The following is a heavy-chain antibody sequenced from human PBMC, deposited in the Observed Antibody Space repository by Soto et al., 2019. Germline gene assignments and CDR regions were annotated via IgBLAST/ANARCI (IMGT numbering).Heavy chain of an antibody. J-gene: IGHJ4*02. CDR1: GFTFSDYY. D-gene: IGHD3-22*01. Sequence: GGSLRLSCASSGFTFSDYYMSWIRQAPGKGLEWVSYISSSGSTIYYADSVKGRFTISRDNAKNSLYLQMNSLRAEDTAVYYCARAPPYYYDSSGYYYGYWGQGTLVTVSS. V-gene: IGHV3-11*01. CDR2: ISSSGSTI. CDR3: ARAPPYYYDSSGYYYGY.